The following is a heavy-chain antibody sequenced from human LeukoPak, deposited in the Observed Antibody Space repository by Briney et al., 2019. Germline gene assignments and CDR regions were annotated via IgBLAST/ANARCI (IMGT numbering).Heavy chain of an antibody. CDR1: GFTFSSYA. J-gene: IGHJ4*02. CDR2: ISYDGSNK. Sequence: GGSLRLSCAASGFTFSSYAMHWVRQAPGKGLEWVVVISYDGSNKYYADSVKGRFTISRDNSKNTLYLQMNSLRAEDTAVYYCARDPYGYSYAGDYWGQGTLVTVSS. V-gene: IGHV3-30-3*01. D-gene: IGHD5-18*01. CDR3: ARDPYGYSYAGDY.